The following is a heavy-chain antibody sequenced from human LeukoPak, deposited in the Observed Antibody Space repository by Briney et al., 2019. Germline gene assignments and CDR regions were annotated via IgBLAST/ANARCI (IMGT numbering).Heavy chain of an antibody. J-gene: IGHJ4*02. Sequence: GESLKTSCKGSGYSFTNYWIGWVRQMPGKGLEWMGSIYPSDSDTRYSPSFQGQVTISADKSISTAYLRWSSLKASDTAMFYCARRYCSGGSCNFDYWGQGTLVTVSS. CDR2: IYPSDSDT. CDR3: ARRYCSGGSCNFDY. V-gene: IGHV5-51*01. D-gene: IGHD2-15*01. CDR1: GYSFTNYW.